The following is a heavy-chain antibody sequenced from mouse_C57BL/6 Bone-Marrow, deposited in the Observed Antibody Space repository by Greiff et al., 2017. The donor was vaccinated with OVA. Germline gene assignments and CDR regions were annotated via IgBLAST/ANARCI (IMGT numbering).Heavy chain of an antibody. CDR1: GYTFTDYY. J-gene: IGHJ4*01. V-gene: IGHV1-19*01. CDR2: INPYNGGT. Sequence: VQLQQSGPVLVKPGASVKMSCKASGYTFTDYYMNWVKQSHGKSLEWIGVINPYNGGTSYNQKFKGKATLTVDKSSSTAYMELNSLTSEDSAVYYCARYHSLYGSRMDYWGQGTSVTVSS. D-gene: IGHD1-1*01. CDR3: ARYHSLYGSRMDY.